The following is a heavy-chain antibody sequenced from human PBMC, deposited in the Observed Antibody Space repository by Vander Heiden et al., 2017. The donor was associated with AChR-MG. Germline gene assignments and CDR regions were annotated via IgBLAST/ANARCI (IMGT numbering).Heavy chain of an antibody. Sequence: QVQLQQCGAGLLKPSETLSLPCAVYGGSFGGYYRNWIRQPPGKGLEWIGEINHSGSTNYNPALMRRGTISVETTKNKFSLKLSSVTAADTAVYYCGMTTGDYDYYYYMDVWGKGTTVTVSS. V-gene: IGHV4-34*01. CDR1: GGSFGGYY. J-gene: IGHJ6*03. CDR2: INHSGST. CDR3: GMTTGDYDYYYYMDV. D-gene: IGHD4-17*01.